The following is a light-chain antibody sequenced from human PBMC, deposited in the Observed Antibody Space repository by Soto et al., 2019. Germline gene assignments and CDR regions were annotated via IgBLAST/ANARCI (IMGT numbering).Light chain of an antibody. CDR2: SNN. J-gene: IGLJ3*02. Sequence: QSVLTQPPSASGTPGQRVTISCSGSRSNIGTNTVNWYQHLPGTAPKLLIYSNNQRPSGVPDRFSGSKSGASASLAISGLQSEDEADYYCAAWDDSLNGVVFRGGTKVTVL. CDR3: AAWDDSLNGVV. CDR1: RSNIGTNT. V-gene: IGLV1-44*01.